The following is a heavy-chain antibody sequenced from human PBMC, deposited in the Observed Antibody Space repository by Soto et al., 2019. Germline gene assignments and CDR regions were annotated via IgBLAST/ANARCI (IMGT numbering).Heavy chain of an antibody. Sequence: QVQLVQSGAEVKKPGASVKVSCKASGYTFTSYYMHWVRQAPGQGLEWMGIINPSGGSTSYAKKCQGRGPMHGDRPTITLYRRRGCLRSGNRAVDYCIFFVLPARGGGHYCCQGTLVTVSS. J-gene: IGHJ4*02. CDR1: GYTFTSYY. V-gene: IGHV1-46*01. CDR3: IFFVLPARGGGHY. CDR2: INPSGGST. D-gene: IGHD2-8*02.